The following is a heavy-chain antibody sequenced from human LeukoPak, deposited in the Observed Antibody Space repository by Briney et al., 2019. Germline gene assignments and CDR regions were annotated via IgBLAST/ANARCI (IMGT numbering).Heavy chain of an antibody. CDR3: ARLRPYIAAAGYYYFDY. V-gene: IGHV1-3*01. CDR1: GYTFTIYA. D-gene: IGHD6-13*01. J-gene: IGHJ4*02. Sequence: ASVTVSCTASGYTFTIYAMHWVGQAPGQRDERMGWINAGNGNTIYSQKFQGRVTITRDTSASTAYMELSRLRSDDTAVYYCARLRPYIAAAGYYYFDYWGQGTLVTVSS. CDR2: INAGNGNT.